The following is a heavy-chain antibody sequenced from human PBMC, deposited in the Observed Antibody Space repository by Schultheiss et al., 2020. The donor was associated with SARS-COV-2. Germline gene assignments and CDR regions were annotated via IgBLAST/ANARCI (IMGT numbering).Heavy chain of an antibody. J-gene: IGHJ4*02. CDR1: GFTFSSHG. D-gene: IGHD2-21*02. Sequence: GGSLRLSCAASGFTFSSHGMHWVRQAPGKGLEFVASIRSSGRDIYYADSMQGRFTVSRDNAENSLFLQMNSLRAEDTAVYYCARDSTYCSGDCSFDYWGQGTLVTVSS. CDR3: ARDSTYCSGDCSFDY. V-gene: IGHV3-21*01. CDR2: IRSSGRDI.